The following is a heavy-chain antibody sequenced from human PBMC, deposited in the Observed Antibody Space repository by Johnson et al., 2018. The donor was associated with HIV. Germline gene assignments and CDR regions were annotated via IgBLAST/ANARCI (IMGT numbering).Heavy chain of an antibody. Sequence: QVQLVESGGGVVLPGWSLRLSCEASGFTFSSYGMHWVRQAPGKGLEWVAFIQHDGKKELYGDSVKGRFAISRDNSKNTLYLYMTSLRSDDTTTYYCARAGVVDSYGSWKAFDIWGQGTLVTVSS. CDR2: IQHDGKKE. CDR1: GFTFSSYG. J-gene: IGHJ3*02. CDR3: ARAGVVDSYGSWKAFDI. D-gene: IGHD3-10*01. V-gene: IGHV3-30*02.